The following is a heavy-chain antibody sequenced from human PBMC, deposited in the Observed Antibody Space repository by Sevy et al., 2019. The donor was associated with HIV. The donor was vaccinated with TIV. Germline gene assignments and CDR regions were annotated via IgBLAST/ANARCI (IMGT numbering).Heavy chain of an antibody. J-gene: IGHJ5*02. CDR3: AKDGVSRNKLWDWFDP. D-gene: IGHD2-21*01. CDR2: IGGGDT. Sequence: GGSLRLSCATSGFTFNIHAMSWVHQAPGKELEWVSTIGGGDTYYADSVKGRFTISRDDSKSAVYLQMNSLRADDTAVYYCAKDGVSRNKLWDWFDPWGQGTLVTVSS. CDR1: GFTFNIHA. V-gene: IGHV3-23*01.